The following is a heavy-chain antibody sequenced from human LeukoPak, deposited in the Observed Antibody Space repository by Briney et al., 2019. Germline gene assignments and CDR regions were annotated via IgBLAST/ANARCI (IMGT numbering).Heavy chain of an antibody. CDR3: AKANVDTAMGLLDY. J-gene: IGHJ4*02. D-gene: IGHD5-18*01. CDR1: GFTFSSYA. V-gene: IGHV3-23*01. CDR2: ISGSGGST. Sequence: GGSLRLSCAASGFTFSSYAMSWVRQAPGRGLEWVSAISGSGGSTYYADSVKGQFTISRDNSKNTLYLQMNSLRAEDTAIYYCAKANVDTAMGLLDYWGQGILVTVSS.